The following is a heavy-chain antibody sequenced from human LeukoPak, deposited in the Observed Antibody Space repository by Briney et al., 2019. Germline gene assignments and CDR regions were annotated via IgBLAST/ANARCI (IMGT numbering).Heavy chain of an antibody. CDR2: IYHSGNT. CDR3: ARLSLKVLEWSPTKGKETHYFDY. D-gene: IGHD3-3*01. CDR1: GGSISSSSYY. Sequence: SETLSLTCTVSGGSISSSSYYWGWIRQPPGKGLEWIGEIYHSGNTNYNPSLKSRVTILEDKSKNQFSLKLSYVTAADTAVYYCARLSLKVLEWSPTKGKETHYFDYWGQGTLVTVSS. V-gene: IGHV4-39*07. J-gene: IGHJ4*02.